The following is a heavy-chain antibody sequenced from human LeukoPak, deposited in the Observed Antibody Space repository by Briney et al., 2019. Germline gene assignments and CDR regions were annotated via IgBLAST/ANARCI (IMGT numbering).Heavy chain of an antibody. CDR2: IKSKTDGGAT. D-gene: IGHD3-22*01. CDR3: TTEAYYYDSGAIKYFDY. J-gene: IGHJ4*02. CDR1: GFTFSDYW. V-gene: IGHV3-15*01. Sequence: GGSLRLSCAASGFTFSDYWMHWVRQAPGKGLEWVGRIKSKTDGGATHYAAPVKGRFTISRDDSKNTLYLQMNSLKTEDTAVYYCTTEAYYYDSGAIKYFDYWGQGTLVTVSS.